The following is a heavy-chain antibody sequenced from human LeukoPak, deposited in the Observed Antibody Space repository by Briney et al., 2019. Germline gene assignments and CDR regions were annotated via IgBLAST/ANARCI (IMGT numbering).Heavy chain of an antibody. J-gene: IGHJ4*02. CDR3: AKAPRPLIVLMVYGDY. D-gene: IGHD2-8*01. CDR1: GFTFSSYA. Sequence: PGGSLRLSCAASGFTFSSYAMSWVRQAPGKGLEWVSAISGSGGSTYYADSVKGRFTIFRDNSKNTLYLQMNSLRAEDTAVYYCAKAPRPLIVLMVYGDYWGQGTLVTVSS. CDR2: ISGSGGST. V-gene: IGHV3-23*01.